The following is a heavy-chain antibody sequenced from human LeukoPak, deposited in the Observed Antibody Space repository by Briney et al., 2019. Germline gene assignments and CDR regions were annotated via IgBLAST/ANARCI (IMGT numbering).Heavy chain of an antibody. J-gene: IGHJ6*02. CDR2: ISGSSGII. CDR3: ARDSGYYESSGHYCYGMDV. D-gene: IGHD3-22*01. CDR1: GFTFNTYT. Sequence: GGSLRLSCAASGFTFNTYTMNWVRQAPGKGLEWVSYISGSSGIINYADSVRGRFTISRDNAKNSLYLQMNSLRAEDTAVYYCARDSGYYESSGHYCYGMDVWGQGTTVTVSS. V-gene: IGHV3-48*01.